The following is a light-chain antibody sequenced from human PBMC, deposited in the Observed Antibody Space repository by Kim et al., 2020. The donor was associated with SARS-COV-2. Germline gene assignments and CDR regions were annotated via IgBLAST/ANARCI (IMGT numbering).Light chain of an antibody. CDR3: TSYTHSTSNTWV. Sequence: QSALTQPASVSGSPGQSITISCTGTSSDVAAYNFVSWYQQYPGKTPKLMIYNVAKRPSGVSARFSGSKSGNTASLTISGLRAEDEADYYCTSYTHSTSNTWVFVGGTQLTVL. CDR1: SSDVAAYNF. J-gene: IGLJ3*02. CDR2: NVA. V-gene: IGLV2-14*03.